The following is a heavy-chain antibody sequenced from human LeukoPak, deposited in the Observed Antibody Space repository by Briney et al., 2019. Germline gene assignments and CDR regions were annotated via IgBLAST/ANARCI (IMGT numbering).Heavy chain of an antibody. CDR2: VYTTVST. Sequence: SETLSLTCNVSGGSISSYYWTWIRQPAGKGSEWIGRVYTTVSTKYNPSPKSRVTMSVDTSKNQFSLRLNSVTAADTAVYYCGGGSSAWVDYWGQGTLVTVSS. V-gene: IGHV4-4*07. CDR1: GGSISSYY. CDR3: GGGSSAWVDY. D-gene: IGHD3-16*01. J-gene: IGHJ4*02.